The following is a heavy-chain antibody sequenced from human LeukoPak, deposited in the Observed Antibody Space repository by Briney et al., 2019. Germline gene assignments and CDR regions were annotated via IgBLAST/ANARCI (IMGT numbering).Heavy chain of an antibody. CDR3: AKRGLVEDTATPYYYYYMDV. CDR1: GFTFSNSG. D-gene: IGHD5-18*01. CDR2: IRDDGSNK. Sequence: GGSLRLSCAASGFTFSNSGMHWVRQAPGKGLEWVAFIRDDGSNKYYADSVKGRLTISRDNSKNTLYLQMNSLRAEDTAVYYCAKRGLVEDTATPYYYYYMDVWGKGTTVTISS. J-gene: IGHJ6*03. V-gene: IGHV3-30*02.